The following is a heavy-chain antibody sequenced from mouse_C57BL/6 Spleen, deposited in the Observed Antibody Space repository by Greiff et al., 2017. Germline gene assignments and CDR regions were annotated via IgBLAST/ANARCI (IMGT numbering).Heavy chain of an antibody. D-gene: IGHD2-4*01. CDR1: GYTFTSYW. V-gene: IGHV1-55*01. CDR3: AREEEFDYPWFAY. J-gene: IGHJ3*01. CDR2: IYPGSGST. Sequence: QVQLQHPGAELVKPGASVKMSCKASGYTFTSYWITWVKQRPGQGLEWIGDIYPGSGSTNYNEKFKSKATLTVDTSSSTAYMQLSSLTSEDSAVYYCAREEEFDYPWFAYWGQGTLVTVSA.